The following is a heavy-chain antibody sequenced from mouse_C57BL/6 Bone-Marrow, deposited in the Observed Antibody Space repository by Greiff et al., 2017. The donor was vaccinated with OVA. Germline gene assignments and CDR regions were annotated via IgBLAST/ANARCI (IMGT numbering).Heavy chain of an antibody. CDR2: IRNKANNHAT. V-gene: IGHV6-6*01. D-gene: IGHD2-5*01. Sequence: EVKLVESGGGLVQPGGSMKLSCAASGFTFSDAWMDWVRQSPEKGLEWVAEIRNKANNHATYYAESVKGRFTISRDDSKSSVYLQMNSLRAEDTGIYYCTLLYSNYVDYAMDYWGQGTSVTVSS. CDR1: GFTFSDAW. J-gene: IGHJ4*01. CDR3: TLLYSNYVDYAMDY.